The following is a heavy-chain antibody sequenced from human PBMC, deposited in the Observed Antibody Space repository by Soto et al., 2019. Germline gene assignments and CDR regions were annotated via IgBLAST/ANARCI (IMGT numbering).Heavy chain of an antibody. CDR1: GFTFSSYA. D-gene: IGHD3-10*01. CDR3: ARDLYYGSGSYYTDYYYGMDV. V-gene: IGHV3-23*01. J-gene: IGHJ6*02. Sequence: GGSLRLSCAASGFTFSSYAMSWVRQAPGKGLEWVSAISGSGGSTYYADSVKGRFTISRDNSKNTLYLQMNSLRAEDTAVYYCARDLYYGSGSYYTDYYYGMDVRGQGTTVTVSS. CDR2: ISGSGGST.